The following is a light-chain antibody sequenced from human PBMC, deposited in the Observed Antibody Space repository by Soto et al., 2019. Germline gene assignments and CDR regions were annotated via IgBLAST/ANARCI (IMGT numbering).Light chain of an antibody. CDR2: DAS. J-gene: IGKJ1*01. Sequence: DIQMTQSPSTLSASVGDRVTITCRASQSINNGLAWYQQKPGKAPKLLVYDASILKSGVPSRFSGSVSGTDFPLSISSLQPDDFAIYYCQQYTSYSTWTCGQGTEVGIK. V-gene: IGKV1-5*01. CDR3: QQYTSYSTWT. CDR1: QSINNG.